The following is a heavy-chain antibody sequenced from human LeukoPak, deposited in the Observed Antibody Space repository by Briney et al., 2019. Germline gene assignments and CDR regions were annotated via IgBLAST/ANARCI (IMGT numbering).Heavy chain of an antibody. CDR2: ISHTGSS. D-gene: IGHD6-13*01. Sequence: KTSETLSLTCTVSGYSISNGHYWGWIRQPPGKGLEWIGSISHTGSSYYNPSLKSRVTISVDTSKNQLSLRLSSVTAADTAVYYWARVYTGSSWDYYYYMDVWGKGTTVTVSS. V-gene: IGHV4-38-2*02. CDR3: ARVYTGSSWDYYYYMDV. J-gene: IGHJ6*03. CDR1: GYSISNGHY.